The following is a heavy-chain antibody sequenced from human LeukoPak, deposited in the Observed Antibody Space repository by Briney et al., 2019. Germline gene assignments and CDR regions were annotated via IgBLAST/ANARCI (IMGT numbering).Heavy chain of an antibody. CDR1: GFTFSTYE. D-gene: IGHD2/OR15-2a*01. CDR3: AKEVLNRPTEGY. J-gene: IGHJ4*02. V-gene: IGHV3-30*02. Sequence: GGSLRLSCAASGFTFSTYELHWVRQAPGKGLEWVSFIQYDGSNKYYADSVKGRFTISRDDSKNTLYLQMNSLRGDDTAVYYCAKEVLNRPTEGYWGQGTLVTVSS. CDR2: IQYDGSNK.